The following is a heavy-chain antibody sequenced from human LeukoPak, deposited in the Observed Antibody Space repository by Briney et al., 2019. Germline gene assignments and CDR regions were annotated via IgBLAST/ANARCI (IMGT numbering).Heavy chain of an antibody. J-gene: IGHJ6*01. CDR3: GRGRVSVTGYYLAMDA. Sequence: SETLSLTCTVSGGSIRSSDYYWGWIRQPPGKGLEWIGSIYNSGSTYYNPSPNSLSTISVPSSKNQFCLRLTCVTAVDTAVYCWGRGRVSVTGYYLAMDAWGDRTTGTVSS. V-gene: IGHV4-39*01. CDR2: IYNSGST. D-gene: IGHD3-9*01. CDR1: GGSIRSSDYY.